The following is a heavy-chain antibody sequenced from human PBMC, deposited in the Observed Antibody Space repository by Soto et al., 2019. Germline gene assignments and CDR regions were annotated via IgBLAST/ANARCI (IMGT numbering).Heavy chain of an antibody. J-gene: IGHJ6*02. CDR2: IYYSGST. CDR1: GGSISSYY. CDR3: ARGRAVAGYYYYYGMDV. V-gene: IGHV4-59*01. D-gene: IGHD6-19*01. Sequence: SETLSLTCTVSGGSISSYYWSWIRQPPGKGLEWIGYIYYSGSTNYNPSLKSRVTISVDTSKNQFSLKLSSVTAADTAVYYCARGRAVAGYYYYYGMDVSGQGTTVTVSS.